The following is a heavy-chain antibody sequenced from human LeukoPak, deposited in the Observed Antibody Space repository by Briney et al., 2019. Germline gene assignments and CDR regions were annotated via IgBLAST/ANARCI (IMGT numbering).Heavy chain of an antibody. Sequence: GGSLRLSCAASGFTFSSYWMHWVRQAPGKGLVWVSRINSDGSSTSYADSVKGRFTISRDNAKNTLYLQMNSLRAEDTAVYYCSRGAHIVVVPAATDYWGQGTLVTVAS. CDR3: SRGAHIVVVPAATDY. D-gene: IGHD2-2*01. CDR1: GFTFSSYW. J-gene: IGHJ4*02. V-gene: IGHV3-74*01. CDR2: INSDGSST.